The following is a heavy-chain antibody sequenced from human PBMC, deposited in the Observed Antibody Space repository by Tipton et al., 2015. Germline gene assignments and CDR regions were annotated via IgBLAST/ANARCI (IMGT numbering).Heavy chain of an antibody. J-gene: IGHJ5*02. V-gene: IGHV3-53*01. CDR1: GLTVGSNY. Sequence: SLRLSCAASGLTVGSNYMSWVRQAPGKGLDWVSIIYPDGRTFYADSVKGRFTISRDNSKNTLYFQMNSLRAEDTAVYYCAKGGLVGASWNWFDPWGQGTLVTVSS. CDR3: AKGGLVGASWNWFDP. D-gene: IGHD1-26*01. CDR2: IYPDGRT.